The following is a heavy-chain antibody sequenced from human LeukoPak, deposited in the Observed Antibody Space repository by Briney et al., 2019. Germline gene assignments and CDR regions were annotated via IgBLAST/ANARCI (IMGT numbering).Heavy chain of an antibody. CDR3: ARHPLKAYVSDWYVP. Sequence: PSETLSFTCTASGGSISSRSYCWGWLRQPPGKGLEWIASIFYSGSTYHNPSLKSRVTISVDTSKSQFSLKLSSVTAADTAVYFCARHPLKAYVSDWYVPWGQGTLVTVSS. CDR1: GGSISSRSYC. J-gene: IGHJ5*02. D-gene: IGHD3-10*02. V-gene: IGHV4-39*01. CDR2: IFYSGST.